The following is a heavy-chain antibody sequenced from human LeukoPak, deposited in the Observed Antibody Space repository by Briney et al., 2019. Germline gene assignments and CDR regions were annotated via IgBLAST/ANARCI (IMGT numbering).Heavy chain of an antibody. D-gene: IGHD5-12*01. Sequence: GGSLRLSCAASGFTSSSYAMSWVRQAPGKGLEWVSAISGSGGSTYYADSVKGRFTISRDNSKNTLYLQMNSLRAEDTAVYYCARVGSPYYYYGMDVWGQGTTVTVSS. J-gene: IGHJ6*02. CDR2: ISGSGGST. CDR1: GFTSSSYA. V-gene: IGHV3-23*01. CDR3: ARVGSPYYYYGMDV.